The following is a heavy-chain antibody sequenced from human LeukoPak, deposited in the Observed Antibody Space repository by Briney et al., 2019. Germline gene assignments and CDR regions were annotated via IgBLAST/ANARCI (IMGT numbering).Heavy chain of an antibody. J-gene: IGHJ6*03. Sequence: SVKVSCKASGGTFSSYAISWVRQVPGQGLEWMGGIIPIFGTANYAQKFQGRVTITADESTSTAYMELSSLRSEDTAVYYCARGVLTGTTLSGYYYYMDVWGKGTTVTVSS. CDR3: ARGVLTGTTLSGYYYYMDV. V-gene: IGHV1-69*13. D-gene: IGHD1-7*01. CDR1: GGTFSSYA. CDR2: IIPIFGTA.